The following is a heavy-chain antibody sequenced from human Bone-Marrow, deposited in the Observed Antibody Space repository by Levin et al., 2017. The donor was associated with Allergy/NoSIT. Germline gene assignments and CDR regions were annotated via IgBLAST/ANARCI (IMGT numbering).Heavy chain of an antibody. J-gene: IGHJ4*02. CDR1: GFTFSNYA. V-gene: IGHV3-23*01. CDR3: AKVVLGYCSSTICPYFDY. D-gene: IGHD2-2*01. CDR2: ISDSGGST. Sequence: GGSLRLSCAASGFTFSNYAMSWVRQAPGKGLEWVSGISDSGGSTYYADSVKGRFTISRDNSKNTLFLQMNSLRAEDTAVYYCAKVVLGYCSSTICPYFDYWGQGTLVTVSS.